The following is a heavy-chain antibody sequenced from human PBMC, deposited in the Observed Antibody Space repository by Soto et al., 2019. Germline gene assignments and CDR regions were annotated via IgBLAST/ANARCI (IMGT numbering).Heavy chain of an antibody. CDR2: IYYSGST. J-gene: IGHJ4*02. V-gene: IGHV4-61*01. CDR3: ARGTDYYDSSGYYYIFDY. D-gene: IGHD3-22*01. CDR1: GGSVSSGSYY. Sequence: PSETLSLTCTVSGGSVSSGSYYWSWIRQPPGKGLEWIGYIYYSGSTNYNPSLKSRVTISVDTSKNQFSLKLSSVTAADTAVYYCARGTDYYDSSGYYYIFDYWGQGTLVTVS.